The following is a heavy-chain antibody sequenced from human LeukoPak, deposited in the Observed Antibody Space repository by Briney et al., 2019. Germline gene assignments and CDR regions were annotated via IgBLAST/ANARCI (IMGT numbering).Heavy chain of an antibody. V-gene: IGHV3-48*03. CDR1: GFTFSSYE. J-gene: IGHJ3*02. Sequence: GGSLRLSCAASGFTFSSYEMNWVRQAPGKGLEWISYISSSGSTIHYADSVKGRFTISRDNAKKSLFLEMNSLRGEDTAVYYCVRGYSNYGYAFDMWGQGTMVTVSS. D-gene: IGHD4-11*01. CDR3: VRGYSNYGYAFDM. CDR2: ISSSGSTI.